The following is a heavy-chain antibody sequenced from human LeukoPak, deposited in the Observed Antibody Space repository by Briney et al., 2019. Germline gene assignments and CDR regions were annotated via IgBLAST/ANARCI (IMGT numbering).Heavy chain of an antibody. D-gene: IGHD5-18*01. CDR2: INHSGST. Sequence: SETLSLTCAVSGGSFSGYYWSWIRQPPGKGLEWIGEINHSGSTNYNPSLKSRVTISVDTSKNQFSLKLSSVTAADTAVYYCARVNVDTAMAFDYWGQGTLVTGSS. J-gene: IGHJ4*02. V-gene: IGHV4-34*01. CDR1: GGSFSGYY. CDR3: ARVNVDTAMAFDY.